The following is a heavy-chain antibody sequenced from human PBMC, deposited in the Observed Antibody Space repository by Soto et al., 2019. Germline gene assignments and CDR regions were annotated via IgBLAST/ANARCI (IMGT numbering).Heavy chain of an antibody. Sequence: GGSLRLSCAASGFTFSSYGMHWVRQAPGKGLEWVAVIWYDGSNKYYADSVKGRFTISRDNSKNTLYLQMNSLRAEDTAVYYCARSAASLSSMDVWGQGTTVTVSS. CDR1: GFTFSSYG. CDR2: IWYDGSNK. V-gene: IGHV3-33*01. J-gene: IGHJ6*02. CDR3: ARSAASLSSMDV. D-gene: IGHD6-13*01.